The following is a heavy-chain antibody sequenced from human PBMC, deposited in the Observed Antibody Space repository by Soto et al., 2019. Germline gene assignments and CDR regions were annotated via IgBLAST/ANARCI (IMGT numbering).Heavy chain of an antibody. CDR1: GFTFSDYY. Sequence: GGSLRLSCAASGFTFSDYYMSWIRQAPGKGLEWVSYISSSGSTIYYADSVKGRFTISRDNAKNSLYLQMNSLRAEDTAVYYGARAQDYGDLVTGDWFDPWGQGTLVTVSS. J-gene: IGHJ5*02. CDR2: ISSSGSTI. CDR3: ARAQDYGDLVTGDWFDP. V-gene: IGHV3-11*01. D-gene: IGHD4-17*01.